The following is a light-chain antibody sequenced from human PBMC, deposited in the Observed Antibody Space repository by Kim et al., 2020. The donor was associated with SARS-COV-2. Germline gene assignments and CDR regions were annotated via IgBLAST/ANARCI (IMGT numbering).Light chain of an antibody. CDR1: DIEAKS. Sequence: SYELTQPPSVSVAPGQTATITCGGNDIEAKSVHWYQQRPGQAPVVVVHDDRDRPSGIPERFSGSNSGNTATLTITWVEDGDEADYYCQVWDSASDHVIFGGGTKLTVL. CDR2: DDR. CDR3: QVWDSASDHVI. J-gene: IGLJ2*01. V-gene: IGLV3-21*02.